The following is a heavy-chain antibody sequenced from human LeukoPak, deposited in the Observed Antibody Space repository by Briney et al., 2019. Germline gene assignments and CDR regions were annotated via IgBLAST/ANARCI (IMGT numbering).Heavy chain of an antibody. CDR2: IYSGGST. D-gene: IGHD3-10*01. CDR3: ARDRDGSEGMDV. Sequence: PGGSLRLSCAASGFTVSSNYMSWVRQAPGKGLEWVSVIYSGGSTYYADSVKGRFTISRDNSKNTLYLQMNSLRAEDTAVYYCARDRDGSEGMDVWGQGTTVTVSS. CDR1: GFTVSSNY. J-gene: IGHJ6*02. V-gene: IGHV3-53*01.